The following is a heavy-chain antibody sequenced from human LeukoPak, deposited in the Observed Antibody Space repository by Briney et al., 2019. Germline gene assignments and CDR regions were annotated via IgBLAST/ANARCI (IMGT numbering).Heavy chain of an antibody. V-gene: IGHV4-39*01. CDR1: GGSISSSSYY. CDR2: IYYSGST. CDR3: ARLDYYDSSGYYVWRGFDY. J-gene: IGHJ4*02. D-gene: IGHD3-22*01. Sequence: PSETLSLTCTVSGGSISSSSYYWGWIRRPPGKGLEWIGSIYYSGSTYYNPSLKSRVTISVDTSKNQFSLKLSSVTAADTAVYYCARLDYYDSSGYYVWRGFDYWGQGTLVTVSS.